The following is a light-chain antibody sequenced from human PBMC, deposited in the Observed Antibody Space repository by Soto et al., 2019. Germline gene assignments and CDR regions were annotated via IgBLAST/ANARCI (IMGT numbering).Light chain of an antibody. V-gene: IGKV3-15*01. Sequence: EIVMTQSPATLSLSPGERAALSCRVSQSINSELAWHQQKPGQPPRLLIYGASTRATGVPARFTGTESGSEFTLTISGLQSEDFAVYYCQQGHNWPLTFGQGTRLEI. J-gene: IGKJ2*01. CDR2: GAS. CDR3: QQGHNWPLT. CDR1: QSINSE.